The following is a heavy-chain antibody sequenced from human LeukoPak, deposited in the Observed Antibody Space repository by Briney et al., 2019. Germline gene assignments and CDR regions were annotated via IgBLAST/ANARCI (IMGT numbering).Heavy chain of an antibody. CDR1: GYSFTSYG. J-gene: IGHJ4*02. CDR3: ARGRKVYGGPYYFDY. Sequence: PRASVKVSCKASGYSFTSYGISWVRQAPGQGLEWMGWVNGYNGKTNYVQNLQDRVTMTTDTSTSTAYMKLRSLRSDDTAVYYCARGRKVYGGPYYFDYWGQGTLVTVSS. CDR2: VNGYNGKT. D-gene: IGHD1-14*01. V-gene: IGHV1-18*01.